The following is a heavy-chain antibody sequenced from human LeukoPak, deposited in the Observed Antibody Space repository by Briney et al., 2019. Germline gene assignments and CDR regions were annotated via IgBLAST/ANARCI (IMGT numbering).Heavy chain of an antibody. CDR3: ARVVVISPVARAYYFDY. V-gene: IGHV4-59*12. CDR1: GGSISSYY. Sequence: SETLSLTCTVSGGSISSYYWSWIRQPPGKGLEWIGYIYYSGSTNYNPSLKSRVTISVDTSKNQFSLKLSSVTAADTAVYYCARVVVISPVARAYYFDYWGQGTLVTVSS. CDR2: IYYSGST. D-gene: IGHD3-22*01. J-gene: IGHJ4*02.